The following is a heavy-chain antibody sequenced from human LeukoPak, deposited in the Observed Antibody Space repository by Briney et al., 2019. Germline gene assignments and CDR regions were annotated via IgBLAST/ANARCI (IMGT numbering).Heavy chain of an antibody. CDR3: AKDPRHCSSTSCVDY. J-gene: IGHJ4*02. CDR2: ISGSGGST. V-gene: IGHV3-23*01. Sequence: GGSLRLSCAASGFTFSSYAMSWVRQAPGKGLEWVSAISGSGGSTYYADSVKGRFTISRDNSKNTLYLQMNSLRAEDTAVYYCAKDPRHCSSTSCVDYWGQGTLVTVSS. D-gene: IGHD2-2*01. CDR1: GFTFSSYA.